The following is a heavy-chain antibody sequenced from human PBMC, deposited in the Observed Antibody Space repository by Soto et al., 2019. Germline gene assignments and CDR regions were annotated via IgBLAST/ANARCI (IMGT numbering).Heavy chain of an antibody. Sequence: PGGSLRLSCAASGFTFSSYSMNWVRQAPGKGLEWVSSISSSSSYIYYADSVKGRFTISRDNAKNSLYLQMNSLRAEDTAVYYCARDGDTVTPFSLGYYYYGMDVWGQGTTVTVSS. CDR3: ARDGDTVTPFSLGYYYYGMDV. CDR1: GFTFSSYS. J-gene: IGHJ6*02. D-gene: IGHD4-17*01. CDR2: ISSSSSYI. V-gene: IGHV3-21*01.